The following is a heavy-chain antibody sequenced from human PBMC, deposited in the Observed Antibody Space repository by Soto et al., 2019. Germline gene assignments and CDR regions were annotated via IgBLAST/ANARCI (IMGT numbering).Heavy chain of an antibody. Sequence: SETLSLTCTVSGGSISSSSYYWGWIRQPPGKGLEWIGSIYYSGSTYYNPSLKSRVTISVDTSKNQFPLKLSSVTAADTAVYYCARSYGTTMLTPDWAQGTLVTVS. J-gene: IGHJ1*01. CDR2: IYYSGST. CDR3: ARSYGTTMLTPD. CDR1: GGSISSSSYY. D-gene: IGHD4-17*01. V-gene: IGHV4-39*01.